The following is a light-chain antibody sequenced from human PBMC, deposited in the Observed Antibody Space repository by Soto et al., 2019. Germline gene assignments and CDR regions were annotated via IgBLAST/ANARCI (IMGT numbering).Light chain of an antibody. J-gene: IGKJ1*01. Sequence: QMTQSPSSLSASVGDRVTITCRASQSISDYLNWYQQKPGKAPTLLIYTASNLQSGVPSRFSGSGSGTHFTLTISSLQPEDFATYYCHQHYNTPRTFGQGTKVDIK. CDR3: HQHYNTPRT. CDR2: TAS. CDR1: QSISDY. V-gene: IGKV1-39*01.